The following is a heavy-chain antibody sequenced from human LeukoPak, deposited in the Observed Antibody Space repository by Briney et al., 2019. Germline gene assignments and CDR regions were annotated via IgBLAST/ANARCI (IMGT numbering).Heavy chain of an antibody. Sequence: PWVTLSLTCNVSGGSISSDYWTWIRQPPGKGLEWIGNICYSGSTNYNPSLKSRVAISVDKSENHISLKLTSVTAADTAVYYCAREGGPYRPLDYSGQGTLVTVAS. CDR3: AREGGPYRPLDY. V-gene: IGHV4-59*12. J-gene: IGHJ4*02. CDR2: ICYSGST. CDR1: GGSISSDY.